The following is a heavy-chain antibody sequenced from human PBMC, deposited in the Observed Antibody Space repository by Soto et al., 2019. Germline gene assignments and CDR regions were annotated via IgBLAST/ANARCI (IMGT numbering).Heavy chain of an antibody. V-gene: IGHV1-18*01. D-gene: IGHD3-22*01. J-gene: IGHJ2*01. CDR3: ARGDYYDSSGYYHWYFDL. Sequence: ASVKVSCKASCYTFTSYGISWLRQAPGQGLEWMGWISAYNGNTNYAQKLQGRVTMTTDTSTSTAYMELRSLRSDDTAVYYCARGDYYDSSGYYHWYFDLWGRGSLVNVS. CDR2: ISAYNGNT. CDR1: CYTFTSYG.